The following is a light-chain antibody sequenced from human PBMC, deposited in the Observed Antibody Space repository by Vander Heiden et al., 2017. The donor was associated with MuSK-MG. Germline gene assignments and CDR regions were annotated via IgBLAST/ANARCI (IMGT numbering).Light chain of an antibody. V-gene: IGKV2-28*01. CDR3: MQDLQNPRT. J-gene: IGKJ1*01. Sequence: DIVMTHSTLSLPVTPGEPASISCRSSQSLQHSNGYNYLDWYLQRPGQSPQLLIFLGSYRASGVPDRFSGSGSGTDFTLKISRVEAEDVGIYYCMQDLQNPRTFGQGTKVAIK. CDR2: LGS. CDR1: QSLQHSNGYNY.